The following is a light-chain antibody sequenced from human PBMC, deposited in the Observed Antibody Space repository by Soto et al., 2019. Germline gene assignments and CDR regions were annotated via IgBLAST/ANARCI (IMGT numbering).Light chain of an antibody. CDR2: DSS. CDR3: QQYDTLPLT. V-gene: IGKV1-33*01. J-gene: IGKJ5*01. Sequence: DIQMTQSPSSLSASVGDRVTIICQASQDITNYLNWYQQKPGKAPNLLIHDSSNLETGVPSRFSGSGTATYFSVTISSLQPEDIATYYCQQYDTLPLTFGQGTRLEIK. CDR1: QDITNY.